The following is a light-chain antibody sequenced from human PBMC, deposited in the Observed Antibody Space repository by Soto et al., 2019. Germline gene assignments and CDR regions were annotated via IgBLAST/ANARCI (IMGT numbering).Light chain of an antibody. V-gene: IGLV2-14*01. CDR3: CSYTSSRTYV. J-gene: IGLJ1*01. Sequence: QSVLTQPASVSGSPGQSITISCTGTSSDVGAYIYVSWYQHHPGKAPKVMIYEVTNRPSGVSDRFSGSKSGNTASLTFSGLQAEDEADYYCCSYTSSRTYVFGTGTKATVL. CDR2: EVT. CDR1: SSDVGAYIY.